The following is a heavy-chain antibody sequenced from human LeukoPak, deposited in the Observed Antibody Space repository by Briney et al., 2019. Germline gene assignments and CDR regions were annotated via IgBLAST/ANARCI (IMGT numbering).Heavy chain of an antibody. D-gene: IGHD6-19*01. Sequence: ASVKVSFKASGYTFTNYYVHWVRQAPGQGLEWMGLINPSGGSTSYAEKFQGRVTMTRDTSTSTVYMELSSLRSEDTAVYYCARDLPVYSSGRLHYYYGMDAWGKGTTVTVSS. V-gene: IGHV1-46*01. J-gene: IGHJ6*04. CDR2: INPSGGST. CDR3: ARDLPVYSSGRLHYYYGMDA. CDR1: GYTFTNYY.